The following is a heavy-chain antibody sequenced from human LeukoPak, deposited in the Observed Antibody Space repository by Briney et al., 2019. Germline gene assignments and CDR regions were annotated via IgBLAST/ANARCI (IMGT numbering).Heavy chain of an antibody. V-gene: IGHV3-11*04. CDR1: GFTFSDYY. CDR3: ARDGAVSGRAAFDI. Sequence: GGSLRLSCAASGFTFSDYYMSWIRQAPGKGLECVSYIRGSGSDIYYADSVKGRFTISRDNAKNSLYLQMNSLRAEDTAMYYCARDGAVSGRAAFDIWGQGTMVTVSS. CDR2: IRGSGSDI. D-gene: IGHD6-19*01. J-gene: IGHJ3*02.